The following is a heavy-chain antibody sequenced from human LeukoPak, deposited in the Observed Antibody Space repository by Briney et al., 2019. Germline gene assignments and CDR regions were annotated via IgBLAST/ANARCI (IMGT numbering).Heavy chain of an antibody. Sequence: GGSLILSCVASGLTVSVNFMSWVRQAPGKGLEWVSLICRDGRTYYADSVKGRFTISRDNSKNTLSLQMNSLRLEDTAVYYCLGGTTVALPWGQGTLVTVSS. CDR3: LGGTTVALP. CDR1: GLTVSVNF. D-gene: IGHD4-17*01. CDR2: ICRDGRT. V-gene: IGHV3-66*01. J-gene: IGHJ5*02.